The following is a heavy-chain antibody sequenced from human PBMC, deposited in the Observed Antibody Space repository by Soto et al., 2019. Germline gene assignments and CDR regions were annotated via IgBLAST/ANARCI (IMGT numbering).Heavy chain of an antibody. J-gene: IGHJ4*02. V-gene: IGHV4-31*03. D-gene: IGHD4-17*01. CDR3: ARDRPVIRVDARAQYYFDY. CDR2: IYYSGST. CDR1: GGFISSGGYY. Sequence: PSETLCLTCTVSGGFISSGGYYWSWIRQHPGKGLEWIGYIYYSGSTYYNPSLKSRVTISVDTSKNQFSLKLSSVTAADTAVYYCARDRPVIRVDARAQYYFDYWGQGTLVTVSS.